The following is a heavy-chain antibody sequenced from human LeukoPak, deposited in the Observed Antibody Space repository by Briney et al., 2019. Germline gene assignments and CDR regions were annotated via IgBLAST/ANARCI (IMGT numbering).Heavy chain of an antibody. V-gene: IGHV1-2*02. Sequence: GASVKVSCKAPGYTFTGYYMFWVRQAPGQGLEWMGWINPNTGATKYGQNFQGRVTLTRDTSIRTTFMELSSLRSDDTAVYYCARDERYCNGDNHYPDLGYWGQGTLVTVSS. D-gene: IGHD2-15*01. CDR3: ARDERYCNGDNHYPDLGY. CDR2: INPNTGAT. J-gene: IGHJ4*02. CDR1: GYTFTGYY.